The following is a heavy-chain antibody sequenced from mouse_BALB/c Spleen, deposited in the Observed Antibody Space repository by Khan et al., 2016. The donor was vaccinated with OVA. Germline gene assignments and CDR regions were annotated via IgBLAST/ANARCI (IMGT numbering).Heavy chain of an antibody. CDR1: GYSITSGYA. CDR3: ARGNYYGYYFDY. V-gene: IGHV3-2*02. CDR2: ISYNGVT. J-gene: IGHJ2*01. D-gene: IGHD1-1*01. Sequence: EVQLVESGPGLVKPSQSLSLTCTVTGYSITSGYAWNWIRQFPGNQLEWVGYISYNGVTSYTPSLKSRISITRDTSKNQFFLQLNSVTTEDTATYYCARGNYYGYYFDYWGQGTTLTVSS.